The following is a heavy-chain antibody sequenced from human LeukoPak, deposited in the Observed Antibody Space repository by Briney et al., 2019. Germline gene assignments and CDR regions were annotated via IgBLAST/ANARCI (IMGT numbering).Heavy chain of an antibody. D-gene: IGHD4-17*01. CDR2: INPNSGGT. CDR1: GYTFTGYY. CDR3: ARSGYGDSEFDY. Sequence: ASVTVSCKASGYTFTGYYMHWVRQAPGQGGEWMGWINPNSGGTNYAQKFQGRVTMTRDTSISTAYMELSRLRSDDTAVYYCARSGYGDSEFDYWGQGTLVTVSS. V-gene: IGHV1-2*02. J-gene: IGHJ4*02.